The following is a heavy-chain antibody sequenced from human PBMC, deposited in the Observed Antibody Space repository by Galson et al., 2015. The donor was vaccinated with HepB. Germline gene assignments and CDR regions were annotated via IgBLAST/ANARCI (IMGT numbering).Heavy chain of an antibody. CDR1: GFTFSSYA. Sequence: SLRLSCAASGFTFSSYAMHWVRQAPGKGLEWVAVISYDGSNKYYADSVKGRFTISRDNSKNTLYLQMNSLRAEDTAVYYCARDPGLWELDFDYWGQGTLVTVSS. J-gene: IGHJ4*02. V-gene: IGHV3-30-3*01. CDR2: ISYDGSNK. D-gene: IGHD1-26*01. CDR3: ARDPGLWELDFDY.